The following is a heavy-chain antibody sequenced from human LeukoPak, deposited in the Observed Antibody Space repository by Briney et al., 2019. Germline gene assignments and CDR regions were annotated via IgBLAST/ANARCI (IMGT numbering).Heavy chain of an antibody. D-gene: IGHD2-2*01. Sequence: GGSLRLSCAASGFTFSSYGMHRVRQAPGKGLGWEAVISYDGSNKYYADSVKGRFTISRDNSKNTLYLQMNSLRAEDTAVYYCAKLCSTSCYGSGSLIDYWGQGTLVTVSS. CDR1: GFTFSSYG. J-gene: IGHJ4*02. V-gene: IGHV3-30*18. CDR3: AKLCSTSCYGSGSLIDY. CDR2: ISYDGSNK.